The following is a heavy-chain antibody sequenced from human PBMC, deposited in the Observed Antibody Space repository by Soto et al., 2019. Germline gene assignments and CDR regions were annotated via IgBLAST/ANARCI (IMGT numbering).Heavy chain of an antibody. CDR1: GHSVSGRTDT. CDR3: VRLIGNSWLDF. J-gene: IGHJ5*01. V-gene: IGHV6-1*01. D-gene: IGHD1-26*01. Sequence: SHTLSPIRAISGHSVSGRTDTSNSISQFPSRGLEWLGRTYYRSKWYNDYAESVKSRITINPDTSKNQFSLHLNSVTPEDTAVYYCVRLIGNSWLDFWGQGTLVTVSS. CDR2: TYYRSKWYN.